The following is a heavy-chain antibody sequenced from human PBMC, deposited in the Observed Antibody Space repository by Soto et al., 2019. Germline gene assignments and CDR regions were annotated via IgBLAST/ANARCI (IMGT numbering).Heavy chain of an antibody. D-gene: IGHD2-2*01. CDR1: GGSFSGYY. CDR2: INHSGST. Sequence: QVQLQQWGAGLLKPSETLSLTCAVYGGSFSGYYWSWIRQPPGKGLEWIGEINHSGSTNYNPSLKSRVTISVDTSKNQFSLKLSYDTAADAAEYYCVSDKPAAVGVGNWFDPWGQGTLVTVSS. V-gene: IGHV4-34*01. J-gene: IGHJ5*02. CDR3: VSDKPAAVGVGNWFDP.